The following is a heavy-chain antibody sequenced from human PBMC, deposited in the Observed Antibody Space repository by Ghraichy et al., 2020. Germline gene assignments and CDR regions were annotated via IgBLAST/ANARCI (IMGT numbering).Heavy chain of an antibody. Sequence: SETLSLTCTVSGGSISSSSYYWGWIRQPPGKGLEWIGSIYYSGSTYYNPSLKSRVTISVDTSKNQFSLKLSSVTAADTAVYYCARLTVATISALYYFDYWGQGTLVTVSS. J-gene: IGHJ4*02. CDR3: ARLTVATISALYYFDY. V-gene: IGHV4-39*01. CDR2: IYYSGST. D-gene: IGHD5-12*01. CDR1: GGSISSSSYY.